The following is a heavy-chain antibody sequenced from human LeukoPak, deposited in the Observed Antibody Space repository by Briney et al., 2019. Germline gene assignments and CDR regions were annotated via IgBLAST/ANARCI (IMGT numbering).Heavy chain of an antibody. CDR2: INHSGST. V-gene: IGHV4-34*01. Sequence: SETLSLTCAVYGGSFSGYYWSWIRQPPGKGLEWIGEINHSGSTNYNPSLKSRVTISVDTSKNQFSLKLSSVTAADTAVYYCATRGKFRDYWGQGTLVIVSS. CDR1: GGSFSGYY. D-gene: IGHD3-10*01. CDR3: ATRGKFRDY. J-gene: IGHJ4*02.